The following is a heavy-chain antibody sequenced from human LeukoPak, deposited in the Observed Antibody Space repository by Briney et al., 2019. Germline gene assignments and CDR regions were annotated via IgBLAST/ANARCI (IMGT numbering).Heavy chain of an antibody. CDR1: GYTFTSYD. J-gene: IGHJ1*01. CDR3: ARAPITMVRGKAEYFQH. D-gene: IGHD3-10*01. V-gene: IGHV1-8*03. CDR2: MNPNSGNT. Sequence: ASVKVSCKASGYTFTSYDINWVRQATGQGLEWMGWMNPNSGNTGYAQKFQGRVTITRNTSISTAYMELSRLRSDDTAVYYCARAPITMVRGKAEYFQHWGQGTLVTVSS.